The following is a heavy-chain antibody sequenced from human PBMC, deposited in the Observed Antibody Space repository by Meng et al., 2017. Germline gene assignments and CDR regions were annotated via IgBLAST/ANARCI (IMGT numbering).Heavy chain of an antibody. CDR2: IIPILCIA. Sequence: SVKVSCQASGGTFSSYTISWVRQAPGQGLEWMGRIIPILCIANYAQKFQGRVTITADKSTSTAYMELSSLRAEDTAVDDCARTRVGATFNWFDPWGQGTLVTVSS. CDR3: ARTRVGATFNWFDP. CDR1: GGTFSSYT. D-gene: IGHD1-26*01. J-gene: IGHJ5*02. V-gene: IGHV1-69*02.